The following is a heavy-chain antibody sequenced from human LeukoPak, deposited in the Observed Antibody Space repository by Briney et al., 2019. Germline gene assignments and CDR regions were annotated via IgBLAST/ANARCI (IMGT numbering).Heavy chain of an antibody. V-gene: IGHV3-23*01. Sequence: GGSLRLSCAASGFTFSNYAMSWVRQAPGKGLEWVSAISGSGGTTYYADSVKGRFTISRDNSKNTLYLQMNSLRAEDTAVYYCAKRDCSSTSCYLADYWGQGTLVTVSS. CDR2: ISGSGGTT. D-gene: IGHD2-2*01. J-gene: IGHJ4*02. CDR1: GFTFSNYA. CDR3: AKRDCSSTSCYLADY.